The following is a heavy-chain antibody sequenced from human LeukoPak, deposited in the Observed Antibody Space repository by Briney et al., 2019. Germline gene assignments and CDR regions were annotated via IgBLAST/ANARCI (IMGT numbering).Heavy chain of an antibody. CDR2: IYYSGST. Sequence: SETLSLTCTASGGSISSYYWSWIRQPPGKGLEWIGYIYYSGSTNYNPSLKSRVTISVDTSKNQFSLKLSSVTAADTAVYYCAAGIAAAGTNYWGQGTLVTVSS. CDR1: GGSISSYY. CDR3: AAGIAAAGTNY. J-gene: IGHJ4*02. V-gene: IGHV4-59*01. D-gene: IGHD6-13*01.